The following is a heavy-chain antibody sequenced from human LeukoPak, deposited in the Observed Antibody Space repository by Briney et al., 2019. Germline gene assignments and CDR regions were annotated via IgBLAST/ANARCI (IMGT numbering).Heavy chain of an antibody. V-gene: IGHV4-34*01. CDR2: INYSGTT. CDR1: GGSFSGYY. J-gene: IGHJ4*02. CDR3: ARGRYRYSYGYLGY. D-gene: IGHD5-18*01. Sequence: SETLSLTCAVYGGSFSGYYWSWIRQPPGKGLNWIGQINYSGTTNYNPSLKSRVTISVDASKNQFSLKLSSVTAADTAVYYCARGRYRYSYGYLGYWGQGTLVTVSS.